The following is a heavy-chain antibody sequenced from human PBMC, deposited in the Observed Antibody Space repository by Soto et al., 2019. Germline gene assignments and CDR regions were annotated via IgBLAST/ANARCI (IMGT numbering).Heavy chain of an antibody. CDR2: VDTDGTTT. CDR3: AKDRDTQWLVSHYFDY. J-gene: IGHJ4*02. D-gene: IGHD6-19*01. CDR1: GFTFSSYW. V-gene: IGHV3-74*01. Sequence: GGSLRLSCAASGFTFSSYWMHWVRQVPGKGLVWVSRVDTDGTTTNYADSVKGRFTTSRDNAKNMVYLQMNSLRAEDTAVYYCAKDRDTQWLVSHYFDYWGQGTLVTVSS.